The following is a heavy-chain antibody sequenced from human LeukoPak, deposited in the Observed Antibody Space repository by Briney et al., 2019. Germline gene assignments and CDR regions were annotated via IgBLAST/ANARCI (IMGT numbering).Heavy chain of an antibody. V-gene: IGHV3-66*01. D-gene: IGHD3-22*01. CDR2: IYNSGGT. Sequence: GGSLRLACAASGFTVSSKYMSWVRQAPGKGLEWLSVIYNSGGTYYADSVKGRFTVSRDNSKNTLYLQMNSLRVEDTAVYFCARDCSASSSDYYPLGYWGQGTLVTVSS. CDR1: GFTVSSKY. J-gene: IGHJ4*02. CDR3: ARDCSASSSDYYPLGY.